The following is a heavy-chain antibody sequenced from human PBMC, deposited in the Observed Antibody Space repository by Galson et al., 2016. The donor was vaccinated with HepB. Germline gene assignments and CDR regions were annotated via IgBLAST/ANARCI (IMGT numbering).Heavy chain of an antibody. CDR3: AKDLAAVVGATTFFY. Sequence: SLRLSCAASGFTFSSYAMSWVRQAPGKGLEWVSAISGSGGSTYYADSVEGRFTISRDNSKNTLYLQMNSLRAEDTAVYYCAKDLAAVVGATTFFYWGQGTLVTVSS. D-gene: IGHD1-26*01. V-gene: IGHV3-23*01. J-gene: IGHJ4*02. CDR2: ISGSGGST. CDR1: GFTFSSYA.